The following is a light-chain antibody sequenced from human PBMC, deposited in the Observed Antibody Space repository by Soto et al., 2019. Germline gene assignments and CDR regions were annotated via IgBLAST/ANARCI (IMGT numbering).Light chain of an antibody. CDR2: GVK. J-gene: IGLJ1*01. CDR1: GRDIGAYDY. CDR3: SSYTTSYFYV. Sequence: QSALTQPASVSGSPGQSITISYTGSGRDIGAYDYVSWYQQHPGKAPKLIIYGVKNRPSGVSNRFSASKSAFTASLTISGLQTEDEDDYYCSSYTTSYFYVFGHGTKVTVL. V-gene: IGLV2-14*01.